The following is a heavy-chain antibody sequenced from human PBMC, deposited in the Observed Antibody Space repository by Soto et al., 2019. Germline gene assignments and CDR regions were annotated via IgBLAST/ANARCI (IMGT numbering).Heavy chain of an antibody. CDR1: GGPFNRET. CDR3: ARGGKLGGDLDV. J-gene: IGHJ6*04. Sequence: QAQLVKSGAEVKKPGSSVKVSCKASGGPFNRETFSWVRQAPGQGLQWMGRIIPVLDVTEYPQNFQGRVTITADTSTSTVYLALSGLGSDDTAVYYCARGGKLGGDLDVWGKGTPVIVSS. V-gene: IGHV1-69*02. D-gene: IGHD3-10*01. CDR2: IIPVLDVT.